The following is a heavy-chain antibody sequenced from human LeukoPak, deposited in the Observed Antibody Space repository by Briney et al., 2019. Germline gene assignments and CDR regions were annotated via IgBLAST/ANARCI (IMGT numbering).Heavy chain of an antibody. V-gene: IGHV3-33*01. J-gene: IGHJ4*02. D-gene: IGHD3-22*01. CDR1: GFTFSAYG. CDR3: ARAAGGYYDSSGYFSN. CDR2: IWYDGSNK. Sequence: PGRSLRLSCAASGFTFSAYGMHWVRQAPGKGLEWVAVIWYDGSNKYYADSVKGRFTISRDNAKNSLYLQMSSLRAEDTAVYYCARAAGGYYDSSGYFSNWGQGTLVTVSP.